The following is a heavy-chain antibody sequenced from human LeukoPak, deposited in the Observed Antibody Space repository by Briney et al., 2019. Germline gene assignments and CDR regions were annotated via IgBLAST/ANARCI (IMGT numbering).Heavy chain of an antibody. J-gene: IGHJ4*02. CDR2: TSHDETTK. V-gene: IGHV3-30*04. Sequence: PGGSLRLSCAASGFTFSSYAMHWVRQAPGKGLEWVAVTSHDETTKYYADSVKGRFTISRDNSKNTLYLQMNSLRAEDTAVYYCARSKSSGWPEDLDYWGQGTQVTVSS. D-gene: IGHD6-19*01. CDR3: ARSKSSGWPEDLDY. CDR1: GFTFSSYA.